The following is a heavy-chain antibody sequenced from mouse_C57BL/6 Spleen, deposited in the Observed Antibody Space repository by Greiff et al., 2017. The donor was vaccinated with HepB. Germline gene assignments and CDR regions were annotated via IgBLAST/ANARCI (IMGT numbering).Heavy chain of an antibody. J-gene: IGHJ3*01. Sequence: VQLQQSGPGLVKPSQSLSLTCSVTGYSITSGYYWNWIRQFPGNKLEWMGYISYDGSNNYNPSLKNRISITRDTSKNQFFLKLNSVTTEDTATYYCAVYYAPAWFAYWGQGTLVTVSA. V-gene: IGHV3-6*01. CDR2: ISYDGSN. D-gene: IGHD2-1*01. CDR1: GYSITSGYY. CDR3: AVYYAPAWFAY.